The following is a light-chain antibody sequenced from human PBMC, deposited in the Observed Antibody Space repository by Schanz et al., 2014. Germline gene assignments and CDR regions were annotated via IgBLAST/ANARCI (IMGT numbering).Light chain of an antibody. V-gene: IGLV2-14*02. CDR1: SSDVGSYNL. Sequence: QSALTQPASVSGSPGQSITISCTGTSSDVGSYNLVSWYQQHPGEAPKLIIYEATNRPSGVSSRFSGSKSVTTASLTISGLQAEDEADYYCQSYDSSLSGWVFGGGTKLTVL. CDR2: EAT. J-gene: IGLJ3*02. CDR3: QSYDSSLSGWV.